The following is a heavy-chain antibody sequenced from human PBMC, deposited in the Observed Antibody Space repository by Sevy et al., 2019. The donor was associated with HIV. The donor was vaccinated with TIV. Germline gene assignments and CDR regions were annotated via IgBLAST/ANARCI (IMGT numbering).Heavy chain of an antibody. J-gene: IGHJ4*02. CDR3: ATYHHDSSGFDY. V-gene: IGHV4-59*01. CDR1: GGYINSYY. Sequence: SESLSLTCTVSGGYINSYYWSCIRQPPGKGLEWIGYIFYSGSTNYNPSLKSRVTISVDTSKNQFSLKLTSVTPADTAVYYCATYHHDSSGFDYWGQGTLVTVSS. CDR2: IFYSGST. D-gene: IGHD3-22*01.